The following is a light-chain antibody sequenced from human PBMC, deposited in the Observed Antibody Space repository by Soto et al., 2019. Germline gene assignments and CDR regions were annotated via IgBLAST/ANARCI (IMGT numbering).Light chain of an antibody. V-gene: IGKV3-20*01. J-gene: IGKJ1*01. CDR2: GSS. CDR1: QSVSNSY. Sequence: EIVLTQSPGTRSLSPGERATLYCRASQSVSNSYLAWYQQKPGQAPRLLIYGSSSRATGIPDRFSGSGSGTDFTLTISRLEPEDFAVYYGQQYGSSPQTFGQGTKVEIK. CDR3: QQYGSSPQT.